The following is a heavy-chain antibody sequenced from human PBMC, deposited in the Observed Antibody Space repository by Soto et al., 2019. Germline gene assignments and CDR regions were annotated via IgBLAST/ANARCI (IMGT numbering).Heavy chain of an antibody. J-gene: IGHJ4*02. D-gene: IGHD3-10*01. CDR2: IYYSGST. CDR1: YGYMSGGGYY. CDR3: ARAGSYSDY. V-gene: IGHV4-31*03. Sequence: SETLSLTCTFSYGYMSGGGYYLSWIRQHPGKGLEWIGYIYYSGSTYYNPSLKSRVTISVDTSKNQFSLKLSSVTAADTAVYYCARAGSYSDYWGQGNLVTVSS.